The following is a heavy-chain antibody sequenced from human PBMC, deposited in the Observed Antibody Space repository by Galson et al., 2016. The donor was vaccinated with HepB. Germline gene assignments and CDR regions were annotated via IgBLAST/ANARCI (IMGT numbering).Heavy chain of an antibody. V-gene: IGHV3-11*04. CDR3: ARDADGLGGTADY. CDR1: GFTFSDYY. J-gene: IGHJ4*02. D-gene: IGHD3/OR15-3a*01. Sequence: SLRLSCAASGFTFSDYYMSWIRQAPGKGLEWVSYISSSSTTILYADSVKGRFTVSRDNAKNSLYLQMNSLRAEDTAVYYCARDADGLGGTADYWGQGTLVTVSS. CDR2: ISSSSTTI.